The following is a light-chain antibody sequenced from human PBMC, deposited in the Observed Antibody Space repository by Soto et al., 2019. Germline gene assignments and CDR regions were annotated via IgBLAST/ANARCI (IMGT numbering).Light chain of an antibody. CDR1: QSISTY. V-gene: IGKV1-39*01. J-gene: IGKJ1*01. CDR3: QQSHSTPPT. CDR2: AAS. Sequence: DIRMTQSPSSLSASVRDRVIITCRAGQSISTYLNWYQQKPGKPPKLLIYAASSLQSGVPSRFSGSGSGTQFTLTISSLQPEDFASYYCQQSHSTPPTFGQGTKVEIK.